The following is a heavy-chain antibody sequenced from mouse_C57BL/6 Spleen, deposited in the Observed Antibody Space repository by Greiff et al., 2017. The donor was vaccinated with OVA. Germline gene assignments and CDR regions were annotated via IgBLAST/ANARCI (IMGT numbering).Heavy chain of an antibody. CDR2: INYDGSST. Sequence: EVKVVESEGGLVQPGSSMKLSCTASGFTFSDYYMAWVRQVPEKGLEWVANINYDGSSTYYLDSLKSRFIISRDNAKNILYLQMSSLKSEDTATYYCAREGYGSSYAMDYWGQGTSVTVSS. J-gene: IGHJ4*01. CDR3: AREGYGSSYAMDY. D-gene: IGHD1-1*01. V-gene: IGHV5-16*01. CDR1: GFTFSDYY.